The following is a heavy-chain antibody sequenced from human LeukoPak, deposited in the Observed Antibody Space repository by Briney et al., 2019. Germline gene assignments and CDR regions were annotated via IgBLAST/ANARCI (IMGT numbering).Heavy chain of an antibody. CDR3: ARAQDTYNSLYFDY. CDR2: IHGDGRVT. Sequence: GGSLRLSCAGSGFSFNNYWMHWVRQAPGKGLVWVSRIHGDGRVTTYADSVKGRFTISKDSARNTLYLQMNTLRVEDTAVYYCARAQDTYNSLYFDYWGQGALVTVPS. V-gene: IGHV3-74*01. J-gene: IGHJ4*02. D-gene: IGHD5-24*01. CDR1: GFSFNNYW.